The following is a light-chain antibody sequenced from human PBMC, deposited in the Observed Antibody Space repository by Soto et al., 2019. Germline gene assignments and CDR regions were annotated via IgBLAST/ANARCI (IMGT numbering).Light chain of an antibody. Sequence: DIQMTQSPSTLSASVGDRVTITCRASQSISSWLAWYQQKPGKAPKLLIYKASSLESGVPSRFSGSGSGTEFTLTISNLQPDDFGTYYCQQYNSFFTFGPGTKVEIE. V-gene: IGKV1-5*03. CDR2: KAS. CDR3: QQYNSFFT. CDR1: QSISSW. J-gene: IGKJ3*01.